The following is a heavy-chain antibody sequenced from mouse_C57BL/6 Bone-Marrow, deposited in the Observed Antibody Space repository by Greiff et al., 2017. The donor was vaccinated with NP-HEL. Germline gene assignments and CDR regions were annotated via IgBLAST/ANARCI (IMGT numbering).Heavy chain of an antibody. CDR1: GYAFSSSW. J-gene: IGHJ3*01. CDR2: SYPGDGDT. CDR3: ARWGELLAWFAY. V-gene: IGHV1-82*01. D-gene: IGHD2-1*01. Sequence: LVESGPELVKPGASVKISCKASGYAFSSSWMNWVKQRPGKGLEWIGRSYPGDGDTNYNGKFKGKATLTADKSSSTAYMQLSSLTSEDSAVYFCARWGELLAWFAYWGQGTLVTVSA.